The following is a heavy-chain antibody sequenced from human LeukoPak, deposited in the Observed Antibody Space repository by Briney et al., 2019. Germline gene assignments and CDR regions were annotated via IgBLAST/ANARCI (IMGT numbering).Heavy chain of an antibody. CDR2: IYSGGST. Sequence: GGSLRLSCAASGFTVSSNYMSWVRQAPGKGLEWVSVIYSGGSTYYADSVKGRFTISRDNSKNTLYLQMNSLRAEDTAVYYCARALSTILTGYDYYFDYWGQGTLVTVSS. CDR1: GFTVSSNY. V-gene: IGHV3-53*01. CDR3: ARALSTILTGYDYYFDY. D-gene: IGHD3-9*01. J-gene: IGHJ4*02.